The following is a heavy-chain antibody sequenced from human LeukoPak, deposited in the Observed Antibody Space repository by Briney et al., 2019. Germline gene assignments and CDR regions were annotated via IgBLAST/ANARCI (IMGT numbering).Heavy chain of an antibody. Sequence: SETLSLTCTVSGGSISSYYWSWIRQPPGKGLEWIGYIYYSGSTNYNPSLKSRVTISVDTSKTQFSLKLSSVTAADTAVYYCARDQYYYGSGSYIDYWGQGTLVTVSS. CDR2: IYYSGST. V-gene: IGHV4-59*01. D-gene: IGHD3-10*01. J-gene: IGHJ4*02. CDR3: ARDQYYYGSGSYIDY. CDR1: GGSISSYY.